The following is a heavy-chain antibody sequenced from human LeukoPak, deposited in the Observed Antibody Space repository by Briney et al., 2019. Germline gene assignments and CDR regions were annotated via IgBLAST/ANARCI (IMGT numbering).Heavy chain of an antibody. D-gene: IGHD6-19*01. Sequence: PGGPLRLSCAASGCAVSSHYMSRLHRAAGKGLEWVSVIYSGGSTYYADSVKGSFTISRDNSKNTLYLQMNSLRAEDTAVYYCAREAVAGSFLAYWGQGTLVTVSS. CDR3: AREAVAGSFLAY. CDR2: IYSGGST. CDR1: GCAVSSHY. J-gene: IGHJ4*02. V-gene: IGHV3-66*01.